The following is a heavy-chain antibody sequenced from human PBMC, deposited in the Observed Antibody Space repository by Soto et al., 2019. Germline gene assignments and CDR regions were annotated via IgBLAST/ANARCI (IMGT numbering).Heavy chain of an antibody. Sequence: GGSLRLSCAASGFTFSSYAMSWVRQAPGKGLEWVSAISGSGGSTYYADSVKGRFTISRDNSKNTLYLQMNSLRAEDTAVYYCAKDRLASYDFWSGYPDAFDSWGQGTMVTVSS. CDR3: AKDRLASYDFWSGYPDAFDS. J-gene: IGHJ3*02. V-gene: IGHV3-23*01. D-gene: IGHD3-3*01. CDR1: GFTFSSYA. CDR2: ISGSGGST.